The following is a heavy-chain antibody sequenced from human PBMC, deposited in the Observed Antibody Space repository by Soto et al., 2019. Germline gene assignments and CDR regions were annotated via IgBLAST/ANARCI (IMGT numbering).Heavy chain of an antibody. V-gene: IGHV3-9*01. D-gene: IGHD2-2*02. Sequence: EVQLVESGGGLVQPGRSLRLSCAASGFTFDDYAMHWVRQAPGKGLEWVSGISWNSGSIGYADSVKGRFTISRDNAKNSLYLQMNSLRAEDTAVYYCAKDSEVVVVVPAAIPGWFDPWGQGTLVTVSS. CDR3: AKDSEVVVVVPAAIPGWFDP. CDR2: ISWNSGSI. CDR1: GFTFDDYA. J-gene: IGHJ5*02.